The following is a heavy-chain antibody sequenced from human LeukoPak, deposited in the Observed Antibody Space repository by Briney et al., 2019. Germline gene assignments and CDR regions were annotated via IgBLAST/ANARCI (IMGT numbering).Heavy chain of an antibody. CDR3: AKSRITMVQGVPRN. V-gene: IGHV3-23*01. CDR2: ISGSGGST. Sequence: EGSLRLSCEASGFTFSNYAMSWVRQAPGKGLEWVSAISGSGGSTYYADSVKGRFTISRDNSKNTLYLQMNSLRAEDTAVYYCAKSRITMVQGVPRNWGQGTMVTVSS. D-gene: IGHD3-10*01. CDR1: GFTFSNYA. J-gene: IGHJ3*01.